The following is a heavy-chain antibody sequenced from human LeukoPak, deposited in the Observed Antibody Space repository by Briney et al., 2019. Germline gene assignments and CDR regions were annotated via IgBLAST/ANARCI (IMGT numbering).Heavy chain of an antibody. J-gene: IGHJ4*02. V-gene: IGHV4-59*08. CDR3: ARALQYGSGSYYDY. D-gene: IGHD3-10*01. CDR1: GESISGYY. Sequence: SETLSLTCTVSGESISGYYWSWIRQPPGKGLEWIGYIYYSGSTNYNPSLKSRVTISVDTSKNQFSLKLSSVTAADTAVYYCARALQYGSGSYYDYWGQGTLVTVSS. CDR2: IYYSGST.